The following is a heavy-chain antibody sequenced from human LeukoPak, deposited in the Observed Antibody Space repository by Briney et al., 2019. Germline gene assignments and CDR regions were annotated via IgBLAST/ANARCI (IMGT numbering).Heavy chain of an antibody. CDR1: GFPFNSYW. D-gene: IGHD5-24*01. J-gene: IGHJ4*02. CDR3: TRVGYIDEGIDY. CDR2: IKQDGSKK. Sequence: GGSLRLSCVASGFPFNSYWMTWVRQAPGKGLEWVANIKQDGSKKSYVDSVKGRFTISRDNAKNSLYLQMNSLRAEDTAIYYCTRVGYIDEGIDYWGQGTLVTVS. V-gene: IGHV3-7*04.